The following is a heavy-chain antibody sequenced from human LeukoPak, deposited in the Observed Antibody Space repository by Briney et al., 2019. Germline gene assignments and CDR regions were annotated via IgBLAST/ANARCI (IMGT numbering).Heavy chain of an antibody. D-gene: IGHD3-3*01. Sequence: ASVKVSCKASGYTLTSYGITWVRQAPGQGLEWMGWISAYNGNTKYAQKLQGRVTMTTDTSTSTAYMELRSLRSDDTAMYYCARSPPYNDFWSGKGLLDYWGQGTLVTVSS. CDR2: ISAYNGNT. V-gene: IGHV1-18*01. J-gene: IGHJ4*02. CDR3: ARSPPYNDFWSGKGLLDY. CDR1: GYTLTSYG.